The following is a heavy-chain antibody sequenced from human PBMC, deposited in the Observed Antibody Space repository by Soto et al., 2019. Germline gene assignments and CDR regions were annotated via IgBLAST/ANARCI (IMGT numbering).Heavy chain of an antibody. D-gene: IGHD5-18*01. CDR1: GGSISSYY. CDR2: IYYSGST. J-gene: IGHJ4*02. Sequence: SETLSLTCTVSGGSISSYYWSWIRQPPGKGLEWIGYIYYSGSTNYNPSLKSRVTISVDTSKNQFSLKLSSVTAADTAVYYCARGGYSYGPPPFLDYWGQGTLVTVSS. V-gene: IGHV4-59*01. CDR3: ARGGYSYGPPPFLDY.